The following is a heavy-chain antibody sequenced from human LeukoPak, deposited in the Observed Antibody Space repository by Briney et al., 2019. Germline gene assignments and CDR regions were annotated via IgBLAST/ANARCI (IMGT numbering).Heavy chain of an antibody. Sequence: PGGSLRLSCAASGFTFINYAMAWVRQAPGKGLEWVSSISGSDGATYYADSVRGRFTISRDNSKNTLYLQMNSLRAEDTAVYFCAKEYCYGSGGIDYWGQGTLVTVSS. CDR1: GFTFINYA. CDR2: ISGSDGAT. V-gene: IGHV3-23*01. D-gene: IGHD3-10*01. CDR3: AKEYCYGSGGIDY. J-gene: IGHJ4*02.